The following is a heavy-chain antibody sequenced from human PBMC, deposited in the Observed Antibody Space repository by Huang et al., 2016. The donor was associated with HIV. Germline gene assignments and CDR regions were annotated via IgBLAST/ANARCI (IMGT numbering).Heavy chain of an antibody. J-gene: IGHJ4*02. CDR3: ARHPVNDHGDYRTFFDY. CDR1: GASISSNNHY. V-gene: IGHV4-39*01. CDR2: IYYTGST. D-gene: IGHD4-17*01. Sequence: QLRLQESGPGLVKPSETLSLTCIVSGASISSNNHYWSWIRQPPGTGLEWIGTIYYTGSTYRDPSLDSRVTISADTSKNQFSLRLSSVTAADTAMYYCARHPVNDHGDYRTFFDYWGQGTLVTVSS.